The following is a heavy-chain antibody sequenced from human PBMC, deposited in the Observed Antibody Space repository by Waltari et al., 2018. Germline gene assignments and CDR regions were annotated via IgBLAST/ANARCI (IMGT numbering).Heavy chain of an antibody. J-gene: IGHJ3*02. CDR3: ARHSRVVTYDAFDI. V-gene: IGHV5-51*01. D-gene: IGHD2-21*02. Sequence: EVQLVQSGAEVKKPGESLKISCKGSGYSFTSYWIGWVRQMPGKGLEWMGISDPVDPLTSYSPSVQGQVTISADKSISTAYLQWSSLKASDTAMYYCARHSRVVTYDAFDIWGQGTMVTVSS. CDR1: GYSFTSYW. CDR2: SDPVDPLT.